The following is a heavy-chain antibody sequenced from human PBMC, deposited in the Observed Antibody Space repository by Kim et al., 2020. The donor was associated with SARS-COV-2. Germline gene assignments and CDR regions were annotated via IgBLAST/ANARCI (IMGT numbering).Heavy chain of an antibody. Sequence: SVKGRFTISRDNAKNSLYLQMNSLRAEDTAVYYCARAGRDYGYYYYGMDVWGQGTTVTVSS. J-gene: IGHJ6*02. CDR3: ARAGRDYGYYYYGMDV. D-gene: IGHD4-17*01. V-gene: IGHV3-21*01.